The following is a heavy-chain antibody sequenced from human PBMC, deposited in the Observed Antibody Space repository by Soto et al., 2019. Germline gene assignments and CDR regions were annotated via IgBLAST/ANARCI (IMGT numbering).Heavy chain of an antibody. J-gene: IGHJ4*02. D-gene: IGHD6-19*01. CDR3: AKPPLYRSGWYYFDY. Sequence: GGSLRLSCAASGFTFSSYAMSWVRQAPGKGLEWVSAISGSGGSTYYADSVKGRFTISRDNSKNTLYLQMNSLRAEDMAVYYCAKPPLYRSGWYYFDYWGQGTLVTVSS. CDR2: ISGSGGST. V-gene: IGHV3-23*01. CDR1: GFTFSSYA.